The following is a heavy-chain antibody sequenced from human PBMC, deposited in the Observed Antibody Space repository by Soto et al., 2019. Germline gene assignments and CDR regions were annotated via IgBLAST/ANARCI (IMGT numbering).Heavy chain of an antibody. V-gene: IGHV1-58*02. CDR1: GFTFTSSA. CDR3: AAAAPGGSYSFDI. Sequence: ASVKVSCKASGFTFTSSAMQWVRQARGQRLEWIGWIVVGSGNTNYAQKFQERVTITRDMSTSTAYMELSSLRSEDTAFYYCAAAAPGGSYSFDIWGQGTMVTVSS. CDR2: IVVGSGNT. J-gene: IGHJ3*02. D-gene: IGHD3-10*01.